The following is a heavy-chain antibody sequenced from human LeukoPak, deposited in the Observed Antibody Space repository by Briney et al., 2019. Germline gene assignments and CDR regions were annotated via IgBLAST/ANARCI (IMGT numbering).Heavy chain of an antibody. CDR1: GGSFSGYY. J-gene: IGHJ6*02. CDR3: ARVEDSSSWYDYYYYGMDV. V-gene: IGHV4-34*01. Sequence: SETLSLTCAVYGGSFSGYYWSWIRQPPGKGLEWIGEINHSGNTNYNPSLKSRVTISVDTSKNQFSLKLSSVTAADTAVYYCARVEDSSSWYDYYYYGMDVWGQGTTVTVSS. CDR2: INHSGNT. D-gene: IGHD6-13*01.